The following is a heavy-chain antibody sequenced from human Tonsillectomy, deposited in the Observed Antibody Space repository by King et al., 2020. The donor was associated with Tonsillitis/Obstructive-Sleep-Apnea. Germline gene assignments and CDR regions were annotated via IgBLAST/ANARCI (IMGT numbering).Heavy chain of an antibody. Sequence: VQLVESGGGLVQPGRSLRLSCAASGFTFDDYDMHWVRQAPGKGMDWVSGISWYSGSIGYADSVKGRITISRDNAKYYLYLQINSLEAEETALYYCAKALRGDDYADSNWYFDFWGSVTLVTVSS. CDR3: AKALRGDDYADSNWYFDF. CDR1: GFTFDDYD. J-gene: IGHJ2*01. CDR2: ISWYSGSI. D-gene: IGHD4-17*01. V-gene: IGHV3-9*01.